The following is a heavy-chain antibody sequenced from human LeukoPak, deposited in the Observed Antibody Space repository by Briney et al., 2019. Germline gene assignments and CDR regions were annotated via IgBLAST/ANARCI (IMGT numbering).Heavy chain of an antibody. CDR2: IWYDGSNK. D-gene: IGHD6-19*01. J-gene: IGHJ4*02. Sequence: PGGSLRLSCAASGFTFSSYGMHWVRQAPGKGLEWVAVIWYDGSNKYYADSVKGRFTISRDNSKNTLYLQMNSLRAEDTAVYYCAKDPQAAAVAGPDYWGQGTLVTVSS. V-gene: IGHV3-30*02. CDR3: AKDPQAAAVAGPDY. CDR1: GFTFSSYG.